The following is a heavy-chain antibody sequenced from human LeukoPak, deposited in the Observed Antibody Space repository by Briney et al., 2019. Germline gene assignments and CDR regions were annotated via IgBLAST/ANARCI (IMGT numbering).Heavy chain of an antibody. J-gene: IGHJ4*02. D-gene: IGHD3-22*01. CDR2: ISGSGDNT. Sequence: GGSLRLSCAASGYTFSSYAMSWVRQAPGKGLEWVSGISGSGDNTYYADSVKGRFTISRDNSKNTLYVQVNSLGTEDTAAYYCAKGSYYDSSGSFYFDYWGQGTLVTVSS. CDR1: GYTFSSYA. V-gene: IGHV3-23*01. CDR3: AKGSYYDSSGSFYFDY.